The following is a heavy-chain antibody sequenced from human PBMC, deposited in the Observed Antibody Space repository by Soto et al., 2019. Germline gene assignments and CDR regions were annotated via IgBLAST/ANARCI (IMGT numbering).Heavy chain of an antibody. CDR1: GYTFTSRY. V-gene: IGHV1-46*01. J-gene: IGHJ4*02. Sequence: ASVKVSCKSSGYTFTSRYMHWVRQAPGQGLEWMGIINPSDGTTKYSQKFQGRVTITRDTSASTAYMELSSLRSEDTAVYYCARAPGGSSSFVDYWGQGTLVTVSS. CDR2: INPSDGTT. CDR3: ARAPGGSSSFVDY. D-gene: IGHD6-6*01.